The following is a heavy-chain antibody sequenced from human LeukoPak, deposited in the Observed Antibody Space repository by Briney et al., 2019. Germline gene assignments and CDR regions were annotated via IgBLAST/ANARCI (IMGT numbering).Heavy chain of an antibody. D-gene: IGHD3-10*01. Sequence: SETLSLTCTVSYDSINTYYWMWIRQPAGKGRVGIVRLYTCETTNYHPHLKSRISMSIDTSKKLSSMTLSSVTAADTAVDYCAGGFSSGSLVYMDAWGKGTTVIVSS. CDR2: LYTCETT. V-gene: IGHV4-4*07. CDR3: AGGFSSGSLVYMDA. J-gene: IGHJ6*03. CDR1: YDSINTYY.